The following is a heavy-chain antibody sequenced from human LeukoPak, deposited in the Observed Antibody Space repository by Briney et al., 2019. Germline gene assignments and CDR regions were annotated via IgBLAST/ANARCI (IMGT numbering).Heavy chain of an antibody. CDR3: ARMYYYDGSNAFDI. CDR2: IIPIFGTA. CDR1: GGTFSSYA. Sequence: ASVKVSCKASGGTFSSYAISWVRQAPGQGLEWMGGIIPIFGTANYAQKFQGRVTITTDESTSTAYMELSSLRSEDTAVYYCARMYYYDGSNAFDIWGQGTMVTVSS. J-gene: IGHJ3*02. V-gene: IGHV1-69*05. D-gene: IGHD3-22*01.